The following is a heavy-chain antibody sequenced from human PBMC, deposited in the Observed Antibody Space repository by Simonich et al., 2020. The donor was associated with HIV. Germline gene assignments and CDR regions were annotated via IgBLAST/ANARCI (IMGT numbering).Heavy chain of an antibody. J-gene: IGHJ4*02. Sequence: QVQLQQWGAGLLKPSATMSLPCAVYGGSFSGYYWPCIRQPPGKGLDWNGEINHSWSTNYNPSLKSRVTMSVDTSKNQFSLKLNSVTAADTAIYYCARLRGDRYDYWGQGTLVTVSS. CDR2: INHSWST. CDR3: ARLRGDRYDY. CDR1: GGSFSGYY. V-gene: IGHV4-34*01. D-gene: IGHD2-21*02.